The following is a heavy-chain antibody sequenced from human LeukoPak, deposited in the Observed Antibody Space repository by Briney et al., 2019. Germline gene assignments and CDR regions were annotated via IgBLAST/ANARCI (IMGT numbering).Heavy chain of an antibody. D-gene: IGHD3-22*01. V-gene: IGHV1-18*01. Sequence: ASVKVSCKASGYTFTSYGISWVRQAPGQGLEWMGWISAYNGNTNYAQKLQGRVTMTTGTSTSTAYMELRSLRSDDTAVYYCARVDSSGYYYPASNDAFDIWGQGTMVTVSS. J-gene: IGHJ3*02. CDR1: GYTFTSYG. CDR2: ISAYNGNT. CDR3: ARVDSSGYYYPASNDAFDI.